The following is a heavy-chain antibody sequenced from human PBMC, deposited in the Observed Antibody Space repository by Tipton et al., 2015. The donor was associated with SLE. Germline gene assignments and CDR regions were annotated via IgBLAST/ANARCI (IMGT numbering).Heavy chain of an antibody. Sequence: QLVQSGGGLVQPGGSLRLSCAASGFTVSNNWMTWVRQAPGKGLEWVAHIGQDGGEEFYVDSVRGRFIISRDNAKNSLYLQMNSLSVEDTAVYYCVREYQGSFYVNGAFDVWGQGTVVTVSS. V-gene: IGHV3-7*01. CDR2: IGQDGGEE. D-gene: IGHD1-26*01. CDR1: GFTVSNNW. J-gene: IGHJ3*01. CDR3: VREYQGSFYVNGAFDV.